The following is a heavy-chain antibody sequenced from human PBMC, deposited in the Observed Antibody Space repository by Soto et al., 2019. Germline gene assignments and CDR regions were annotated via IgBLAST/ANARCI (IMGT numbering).Heavy chain of an antibody. D-gene: IGHD2-15*01. V-gene: IGHV1-69*06. CDR3: ARRSCSRGSCYPKLFDY. J-gene: IGHJ4*02. CDR2: IIPIFGTA. Sequence: GASVKVSCKASGGTFSSYAISWVRQAPGQGLEWMGGIIPIFGTANYAQKFQDRVTITADKSTSTAYMELSSLRSEDTVVYYCARRSCSRGSCYPKLFDYWGQGALGTVS. CDR1: GGTFSSYA.